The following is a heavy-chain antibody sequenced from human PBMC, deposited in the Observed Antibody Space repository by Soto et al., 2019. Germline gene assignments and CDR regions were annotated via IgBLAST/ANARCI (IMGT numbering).Heavy chain of an antibody. CDR3: AREGNLGRWIQPLDS. J-gene: IGHJ4*02. V-gene: IGHV4-61*08. CDR1: GGSISSGGYY. Sequence: SETLSLTCAVSGGSISSGGYYWSWIRQPPGKGLEWIGYMYNTGSTVYNPSFKSRVTISVDTSKNQFSLKLNSVTTADTAVYFCAREGNLGRWIQPLDSWGQGTLVTVSS. D-gene: IGHD2-2*03. CDR2: MYNTGST.